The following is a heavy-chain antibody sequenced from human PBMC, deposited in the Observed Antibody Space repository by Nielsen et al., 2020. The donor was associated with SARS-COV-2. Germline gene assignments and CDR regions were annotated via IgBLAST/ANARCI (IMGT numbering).Heavy chain of an antibody. CDR3: ARLGTAAGLDY. CDR2: ISSSSSYI. V-gene: IGHV3-21*01. CDR1: GFTFSSYS. J-gene: IGHJ4*02. D-gene: IGHD6-13*01. Sequence: GESLKISCAASGFTFSSYSMNWVRQAPGKGLEWVSSISSSSSYIYYADSVKGRFTISRDNAKNSLYLQMNSLRAEDTAVNYCARLGTAAGLDYWGQGTLVTVSS.